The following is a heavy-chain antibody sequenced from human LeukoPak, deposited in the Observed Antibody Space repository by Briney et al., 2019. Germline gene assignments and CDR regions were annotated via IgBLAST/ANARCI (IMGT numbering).Heavy chain of an antibody. Sequence: PGGSLRLSCAASGFTFSSYAMSWVRQAPGKGLEWVSAISGSGGSTYYADSVKGRFTISRDNSKNTLYLQMNSLRAEDTAVYYCAKDAAGSSYGSSGYSDWGQGTLVTVSS. J-gene: IGHJ4*02. CDR2: ISGSGGST. V-gene: IGHV3-23*01. D-gene: IGHD3-22*01. CDR3: AKDAAGSSYGSSGYSD. CDR1: GFTFSSYA.